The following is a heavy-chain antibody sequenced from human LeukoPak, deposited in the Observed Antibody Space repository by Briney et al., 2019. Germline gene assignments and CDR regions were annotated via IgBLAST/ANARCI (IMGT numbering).Heavy chain of an antibody. CDR1: GYSFTSYW. D-gene: IGHD2-8*02. V-gene: IGHV5-51*01. J-gene: IGHJ5*01. CDR2: IYPGDSDT. CDR3: ARHTGRQGPAGGVYWFDS. Sequence: PGESLKISCKGSGYSFTSYWIGWVRQLPGKGLEWMGIIYPGDSDTRYSPSFQGQVTISADKSISTAYLQWSSLKASDTAMYHCARHTGRQGPAGGVYWFDSWGQGTLVTVSS.